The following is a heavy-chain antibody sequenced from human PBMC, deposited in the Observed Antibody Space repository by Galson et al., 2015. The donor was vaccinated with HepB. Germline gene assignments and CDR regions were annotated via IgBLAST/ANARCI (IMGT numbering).Heavy chain of an antibody. CDR2: ISSSSSYI. CDR3: ARDWGYYGSGSHPGCIGY. V-gene: IGHV3-21*01. Sequence: SLRLSCAVSGFTFSSYSMNWVRQAPGKGLEWVSSISSSSSYIYYADSVKGRFTISRDNAKNSLYLQMNSLRAEDTAVYYCARDWGYYGSGSHPGCIGYWGQGTLVTVSS. J-gene: IGHJ4*02. D-gene: IGHD3-10*01. CDR1: GFTFSSYS.